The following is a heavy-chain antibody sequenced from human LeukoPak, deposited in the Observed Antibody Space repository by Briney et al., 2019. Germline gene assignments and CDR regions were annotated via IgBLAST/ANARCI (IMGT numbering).Heavy chain of an antibody. D-gene: IGHD3-10*01. CDR3: ARDPGYGLGVDYGDY. J-gene: IGHJ4*02. CDR1: GFTVSGNY. Sequence: GGSLRLSCAASGFTVSGNYMSWVRQAPGKGLEWLSVIHRGGNTYYADSVKGRFTISRDSSKNTVFLQMNSLRAEDTAVYYCARDPGYGLGVDYGDYWGQGTLVTVSS. V-gene: IGHV3-66*01. CDR2: IHRGGNT.